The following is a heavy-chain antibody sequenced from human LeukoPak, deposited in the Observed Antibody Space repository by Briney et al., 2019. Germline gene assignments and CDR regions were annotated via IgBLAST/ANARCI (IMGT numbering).Heavy chain of an antibody. Sequence: SETLSLTCTVSGGSISSSSYYWGWIRQPPGKGLEWIGSIYYSGSTYYNPSLKSRVTIYVDTSKNQFSLKLSSVTAADTAVYYCARDNDSSGYYYGNWFDPWGQGTLVTVSS. CDR1: GGSISSSSYY. CDR3: ARDNDSSGYYYGNWFDP. J-gene: IGHJ5*02. CDR2: IYYSGST. V-gene: IGHV4-39*07. D-gene: IGHD3-22*01.